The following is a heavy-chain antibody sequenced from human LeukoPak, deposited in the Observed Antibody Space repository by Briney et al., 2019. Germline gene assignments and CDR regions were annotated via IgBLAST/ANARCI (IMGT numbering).Heavy chain of an antibody. J-gene: IGHJ6*04. D-gene: IGHD3-10*02. V-gene: IGHV3-48*03. CDR2: IGSSDTTT. Sequence: GGSLRLSCVASGFTFSVYEMNWVRQAPGKGLEWLSYIGSSDTTTHYADSVKGRFTVSRDNAKNSLFLQMNSLRVEDTAVYYCAELGITMIGGVWGKGTTVTISS. CDR3: AELGITMIGGV. CDR1: GFTFSVYE.